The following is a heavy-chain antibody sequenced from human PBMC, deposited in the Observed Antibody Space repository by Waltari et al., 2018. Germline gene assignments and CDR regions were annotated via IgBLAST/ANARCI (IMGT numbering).Heavy chain of an antibody. D-gene: IGHD3-3*01. Sequence: EVQLVESGGGLVQPGGSLRLSCAASGFTFSSYEMNWVHQAPGKGLEWVSYISSSGSTIYYADSVKGRFTISRDNAKNSLYLQMNSLRAEDTAVYYCARVGVLRFLEWVPGYFDYWGQGTLVTVSS. J-gene: IGHJ4*02. CDR1: GFTFSSYE. V-gene: IGHV3-48*03. CDR3: ARVGVLRFLEWVPGYFDY. CDR2: ISSSGSTI.